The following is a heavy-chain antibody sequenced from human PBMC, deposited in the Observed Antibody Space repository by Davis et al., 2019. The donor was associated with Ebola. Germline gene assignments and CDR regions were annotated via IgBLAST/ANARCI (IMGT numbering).Heavy chain of an antibody. J-gene: IGHJ4*02. CDR2: TSYDGKNQ. Sequence: PGGSLRLSCAASGFTFSSYGMHWVRQAPGKGLEWVAVTSYDGKNQYYADSVKGRFTISRDNSKNTLYVQMSSLTAEDTAVYYCATSMVGGLDYWGQGTPVTVSS. V-gene: IGHV3-30*03. D-gene: IGHD2-8*01. CDR1: GFTFSSYG. CDR3: ATSMVGGLDY.